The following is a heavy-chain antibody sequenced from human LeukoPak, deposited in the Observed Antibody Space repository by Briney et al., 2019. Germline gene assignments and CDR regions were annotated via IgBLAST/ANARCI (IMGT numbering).Heavy chain of an antibody. CDR1: GYTFTSYG. CDR2: ISAYNGNT. J-gene: IGHJ4*02. Sequence: ASVKVSCKASGYTFTSYGISWVRQAPGQGLEWMGWISAYNGNTNYAQKLQGRVTMTTDTSTSTAYMELRSLRSEDTAVYYCARDRGIAAAGTVGYWGQGTLVTVSS. D-gene: IGHD6-13*01. V-gene: IGHV1-18*01. CDR3: ARDRGIAAAGTVGY.